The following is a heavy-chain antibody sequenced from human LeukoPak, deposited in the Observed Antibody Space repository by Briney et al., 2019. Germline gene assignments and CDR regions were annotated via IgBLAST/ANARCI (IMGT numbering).Heavy chain of an antibody. CDR2: IIPIFGTA. V-gene: IGHV1-69*13. CDR1: GYTFTSYG. CDR3: ATRLGYCSSTSCYAADDAFDI. J-gene: IGHJ3*02. D-gene: IGHD2-2*01. Sequence: SVKVSCKASGYTFTSYGISWVRQAPGQGLEWMGGIIPIFGTANYAQKFQGRVTITADESTSTAYMELSSLRSEDTAVYYCATRLGYCSSTSCYAADDAFDIWGQGTMVTVSS.